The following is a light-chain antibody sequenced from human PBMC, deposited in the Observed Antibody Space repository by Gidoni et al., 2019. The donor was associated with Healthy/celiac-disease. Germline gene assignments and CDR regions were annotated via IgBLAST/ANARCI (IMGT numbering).Light chain of an antibody. V-gene: IGKV3-11*01. Sequence: EIVLTQSPATLSLSPGERATLSCRASQSVSSYLAWYQQKPGPAPLRLIFDASNRATGIPAKCSGGGSGANFSLTISSLEAEDFAVYYCRQRSNWPPLTFGGGTKVGIK. J-gene: IGKJ4*01. CDR3: RQRSNWPPLT. CDR2: DAS. CDR1: QSVSSY.